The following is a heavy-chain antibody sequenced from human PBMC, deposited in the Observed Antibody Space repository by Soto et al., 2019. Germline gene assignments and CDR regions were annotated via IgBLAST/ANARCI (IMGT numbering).Heavy chain of an antibody. Sequence: GEYLKISCEASGYSFTSNWIGWVRQMPGKGLEWMGIINPADSDIKYSPSFQGQITISADKSISTVYLQWSSLPASDTAMYYCASYSREEKGWTIRRLDYWGQGTLVTVYS. CDR1: GYSFTSNW. D-gene: IGHD3-22*01. CDR3: ASYSREEKGWTIRRLDY. CDR2: INPADSDI. J-gene: IGHJ4*02. V-gene: IGHV5-51*01.